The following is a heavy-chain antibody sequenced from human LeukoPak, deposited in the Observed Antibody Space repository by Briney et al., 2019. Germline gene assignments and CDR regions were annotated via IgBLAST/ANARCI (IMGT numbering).Heavy chain of an antibody. CDR1: GGTFSSYA. CDR2: IIPIFGTA. CDR3: ARSLFEVRGVISLDY. D-gene: IGHD3-10*01. J-gene: IGHJ4*02. Sequence: ASVKVSCKASGGTFSSYAISWVRQAPGQGLEWMGGIIPIFGTANYAQKFQGRVTITADESTSTAYMEMSSLRSEDTAVYYCARSLFEVRGVISLDYWGQGTLVTVSS. V-gene: IGHV1-69*13.